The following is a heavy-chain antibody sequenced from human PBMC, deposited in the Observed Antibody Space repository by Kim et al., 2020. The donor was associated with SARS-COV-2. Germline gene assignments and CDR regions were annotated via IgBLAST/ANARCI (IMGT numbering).Heavy chain of an antibody. CDR2: INHSGST. CDR3: ARHRRYYYGMDV. Sequence: SETLSLTCAVYGGSFSGYYWSWIRQPPGKGLEWIGEINHSGSTNYNPSLKSRVTISVDTSKNQFSLKLSSVTAADTAVYYCARHRRYYYGMDVWGQGTTVTVSS. CDR1: GGSFSGYY. V-gene: IGHV4-34*01. J-gene: IGHJ6*02.